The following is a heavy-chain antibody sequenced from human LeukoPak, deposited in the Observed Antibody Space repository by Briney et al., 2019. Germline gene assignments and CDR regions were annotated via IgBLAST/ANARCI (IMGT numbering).Heavy chain of an antibody. CDR1: GFTFINYA. J-gene: IGHJ5*02. CDR3: ARSTMTTSIDWFDP. Sequence: GGSLRLSCAASGFTFINYALSWVRQAPGKGLEWVSSITGSGGSTYYADSVKGRLTISRDNSKNTLYLQMNSLRAEDTALYYCARSTMTTSIDWFDPWGQGTLVTVSS. D-gene: IGHD4-17*01. V-gene: IGHV3-23*01. CDR2: ITGSGGST.